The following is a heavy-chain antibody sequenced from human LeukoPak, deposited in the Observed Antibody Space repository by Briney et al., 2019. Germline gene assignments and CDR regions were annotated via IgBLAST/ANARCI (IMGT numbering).Heavy chain of an antibody. J-gene: IGHJ4*02. Sequence: SVKVSCKASGGTFSSYAISWVRQAPGQGREWMGRIIPIFGTANYAQKFQGRVTITTDESTSTAYMELSSLRSEDTAVYYCAGDLGFGSGLDYWGQGTLVTVSS. V-gene: IGHV1-69*05. CDR1: GGTFSSYA. CDR2: IIPIFGTA. CDR3: AGDLGFGSGLDY. D-gene: IGHD2-15*01.